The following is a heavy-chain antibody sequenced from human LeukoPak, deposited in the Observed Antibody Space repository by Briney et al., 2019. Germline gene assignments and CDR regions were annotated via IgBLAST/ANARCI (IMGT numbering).Heavy chain of an antibody. V-gene: IGHV1-69*04. CDR1: GGTFSSYA. Sequence: ASVNVSCKASGGTFSSYAISWVRQAPGQGLEWMGRIIPILVISNYAQKFQGRVTITADKSTSTAYMELSSLRSEDTAVYYCARETYYYGSGSPKGAFDIWGQGTMVTVSS. J-gene: IGHJ3*02. CDR2: IIPILVIS. D-gene: IGHD3-10*01. CDR3: ARETYYYGSGSPKGAFDI.